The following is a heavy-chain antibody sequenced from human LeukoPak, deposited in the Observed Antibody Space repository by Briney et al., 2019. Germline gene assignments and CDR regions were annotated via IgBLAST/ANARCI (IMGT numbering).Heavy chain of an antibody. Sequence: PGGSLRLSCAASGFTFSSYSMNWVRQAPGKGLEWVSYISSSGSTIYYADSVKGRFTISRDNAKNSLYLQMNSLRAEDTAVYYCARDSRLYYYDSSGYGNGMDVWGQGTTVTVSS. CDR2: ISSSGSTI. J-gene: IGHJ6*02. D-gene: IGHD3-22*01. CDR3: ARDSRLYYYDSSGYGNGMDV. V-gene: IGHV3-48*04. CDR1: GFTFSSYS.